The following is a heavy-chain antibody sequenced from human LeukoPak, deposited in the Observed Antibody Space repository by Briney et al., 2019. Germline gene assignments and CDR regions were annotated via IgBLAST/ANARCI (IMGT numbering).Heavy chain of an antibody. J-gene: IGHJ4*02. CDR3: VKGPSASVWSYTDY. D-gene: IGHD3-16*01. Sequence: QAGGSLRLSCAASRFTFSSYAMSWVRQAPGKGLEWVSAISGSGGTTYNADSVKGRFTISRDNSKNTLYLQLNSLRAEDTAVYYCVKGPSASVWSYTDYWGQGTLVTVSS. CDR1: RFTFSSYA. V-gene: IGHV3-23*01. CDR2: ISGSGGTT.